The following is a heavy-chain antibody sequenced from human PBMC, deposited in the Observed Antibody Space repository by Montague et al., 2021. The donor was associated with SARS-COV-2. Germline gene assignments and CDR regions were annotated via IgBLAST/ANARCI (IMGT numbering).Heavy chain of an antibody. Sequence: SLRLSCAASGFTFSTFWMTWVCQVPGKGLEWVANIKQDGSEKYYVDSVKGRFTISRDNAKNSLYLQLDSLRAKDTAVYYCARGYDSSGYQYWGQGTLVTVFS. V-gene: IGHV3-7*05. CDR1: GFTFSTFW. J-gene: IGHJ4*02. CDR3: ARGYDSSGYQY. D-gene: IGHD3-22*01. CDR2: IKQDGSEK.